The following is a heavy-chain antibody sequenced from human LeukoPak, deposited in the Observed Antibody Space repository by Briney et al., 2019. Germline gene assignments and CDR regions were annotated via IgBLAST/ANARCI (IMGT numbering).Heavy chain of an antibody. CDR2: INPNSGGT. V-gene: IGHV1-2*02. D-gene: IGHD2/OR15-2a*01. Sequence: ASVKVSCKASGYTFTGYYMHWVRQAPGQGLEWMGWINPNSGGTNYAQKLQGRVTMTRDTSISTAYMELSRLRSDDTAVYYCARGPSRHLPFYWVARDYWGQGTLVTVSS. J-gene: IGHJ4*02. CDR1: GYTFTGYY. CDR3: ARGPSRHLPFYWVARDY.